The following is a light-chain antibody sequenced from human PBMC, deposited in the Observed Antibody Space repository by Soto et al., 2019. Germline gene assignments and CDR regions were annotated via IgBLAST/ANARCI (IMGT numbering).Light chain of an antibody. CDR3: QQSYSTPFT. CDR1: QDISTF. J-gene: IGKJ2*01. CDR2: RAS. Sequence: DIQMTQSPSSLSASVEDSVTITCRATQDISTFLNWYQQGPGKAPNVLIYRASTLQGDVPSRFSGSGSGTDFTLTISGLQPEDFAIYYCQQSYSTPFTFGQGTQVEV. V-gene: IGKV1-39*01.